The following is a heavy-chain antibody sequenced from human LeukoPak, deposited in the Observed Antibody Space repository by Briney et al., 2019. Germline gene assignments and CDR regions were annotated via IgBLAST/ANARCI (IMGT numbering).Heavy chain of an antibody. J-gene: IGHJ4*02. CDR3: ARAGLPYSNYLVDY. CDR1: GFTFSSYS. Sequence: GGSLRLSCAASGFTFSSYSMNWVRQAPGKGLEWVSSISSSSSYIYYADSVKGRFTISRDNAKNSLYLQMNSLRAEDTAVYYCARAGLPYSNYLVDYWGQGTLVTVSS. D-gene: IGHD4-4*01. V-gene: IGHV3-21*01. CDR2: ISSSSSYI.